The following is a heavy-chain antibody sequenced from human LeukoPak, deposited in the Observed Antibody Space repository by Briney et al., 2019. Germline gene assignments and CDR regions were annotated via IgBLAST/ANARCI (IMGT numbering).Heavy chain of an antibody. CDR1: GFTFSSYA. V-gene: IGHV3-30-3*01. J-gene: IGHJ4*02. CDR2: ISYDGSNK. Sequence: PGRSLRLSCAASGFTFSSYAMHWVRQAPGKGLEWVAVISYDGSNKYYADSVKGRFTIPRDNSKNTLYLQMNGLRAEDTAVYYCARDDFPYYYDSSGYSPHYWGQGTLVTVSS. D-gene: IGHD3-22*01. CDR3: ARDDFPYYYDSSGYSPHY.